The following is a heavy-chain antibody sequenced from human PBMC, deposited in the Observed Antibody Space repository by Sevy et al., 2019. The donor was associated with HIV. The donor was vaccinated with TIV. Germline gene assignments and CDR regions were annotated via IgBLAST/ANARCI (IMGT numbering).Heavy chain of an antibody. CDR1: GFTFSSYE. J-gene: IGHJ4*02. Sequence: GGSLRLSCTASGFTFSSYEMNWVRQAPGKGLEWVSDIISSGSTTHYADSVKGRFTISRDNAKNSLFLQMNSLRAEDTAVYYCARGHHYYYDSSAFFEYWGQGTLVTVSS. D-gene: IGHD3-22*01. V-gene: IGHV3-48*03. CDR2: IISSGSTT. CDR3: ARGHHYYYDSSAFFEY.